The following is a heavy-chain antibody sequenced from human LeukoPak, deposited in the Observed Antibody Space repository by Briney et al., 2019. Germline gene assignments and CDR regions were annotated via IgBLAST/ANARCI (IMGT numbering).Heavy chain of an antibody. CDR2: IIPIFGTS. CDR1: GGSFNAYA. Sequence: SVKVSCKASGGSFNAYAISWVRQAPGQGLEWMGGIIPIFGTSNYAQKLQGRVTISTDESASTAYMEVSSLRSEDTAIYYCARGLDASMETAYDYWGQGTLVTVSS. V-gene: IGHV1-69*05. D-gene: IGHD5-18*01. CDR3: ARGLDASMETAYDY. J-gene: IGHJ4*02.